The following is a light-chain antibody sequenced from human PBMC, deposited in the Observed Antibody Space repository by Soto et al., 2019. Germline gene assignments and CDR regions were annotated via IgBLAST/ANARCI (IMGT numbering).Light chain of an antibody. Sequence: DIQMTQSPSSLSASVGDRVTITCRASQSISSYLNWYQQKPGKAPKLLIYAASSLQSGVPSRFSGSGSGTDFTLTINSLQPEDFATYFWQQSDSTPPTFGQGTKVEIK. CDR2: AAS. J-gene: IGKJ1*01. CDR1: QSISSY. V-gene: IGKV1-39*01. CDR3: QQSDSTPPT.